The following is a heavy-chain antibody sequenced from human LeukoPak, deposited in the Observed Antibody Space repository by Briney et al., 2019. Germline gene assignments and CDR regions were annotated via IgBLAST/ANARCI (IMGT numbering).Heavy chain of an antibody. V-gene: IGHV4-38-2*02. CDR1: GGSFSGYY. J-gene: IGHJ4*02. Sequence: AETLSLTCAVYGGSFSGYYWGWIRQPLGKGLEWIVSIYHSGSTYYNPSLKSRVTISLDTSKNQFSLKLSSVNAADTAVYYCAREIVVVPAAYDYWGQGILVTVSS. CDR3: AREIVVVPAAYDY. D-gene: IGHD2-2*01. CDR2: IYHSGST.